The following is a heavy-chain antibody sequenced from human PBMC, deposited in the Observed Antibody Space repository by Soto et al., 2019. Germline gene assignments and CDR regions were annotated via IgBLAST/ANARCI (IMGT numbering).Heavy chain of an antibody. Sequence: PSETRSHTCSVSGGSISSSSYFWGWIRQPPGKGLEWIGSIYYSGSTYYNPSLKSRVTVSVDTSKNQFSLKLSSVTAAYSSLYYCARLQQYSGPAILVTV. CDR1: GGSISSSSYF. J-gene: IGHJ4*02. D-gene: IGHD4-4*01. CDR3: ARLQQY. CDR2: IYYSGST. V-gene: IGHV4-39*07.